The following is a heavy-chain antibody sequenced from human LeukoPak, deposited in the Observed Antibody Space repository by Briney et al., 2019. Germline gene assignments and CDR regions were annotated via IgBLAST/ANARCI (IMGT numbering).Heavy chain of an antibody. J-gene: IGHJ4*02. CDR3: ARSPSPGYSYGYYFDY. Sequence: GASVKVSCKASGYTFTMYYIHWVRQAPGQGFEWMGMINPGDGATTYAQRFRGRVTVTRDMSTTTVYMDLRSLRAEDTAVYYCARSPSPGYSYGYYFDYWGQGTLATVSS. V-gene: IGHV1-46*01. CDR1: GYTFTMYY. CDR2: INPGDGAT. D-gene: IGHD5-18*01.